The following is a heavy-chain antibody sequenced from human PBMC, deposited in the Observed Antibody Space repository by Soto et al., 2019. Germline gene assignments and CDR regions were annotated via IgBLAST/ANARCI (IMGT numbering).Heavy chain of an antibody. CDR2: INAANGDT. CDR3: VRRHVSATGIDWFDP. J-gene: IGHJ5*02. D-gene: IGHD6-13*01. V-gene: IGHV1-3*01. Sequence: ASVKVSYKASGYTFTSYGIHWVRQAPGQRLEWMGWINAANGDTKYSPKFQGRVTITRDTSASTAYMELSSLRSEDTAVYYCVRRHVSATGIDWFDPWGQGTLVTVSS. CDR1: GYTFTSYG.